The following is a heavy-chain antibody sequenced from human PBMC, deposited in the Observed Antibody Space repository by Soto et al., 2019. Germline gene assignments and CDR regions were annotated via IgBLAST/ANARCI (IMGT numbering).Heavy chain of an antibody. CDR2: MNPNSGNT. V-gene: IGHV1-2*02. CDR1: GYTFTGYY. CDR3: ARVASHIVVVIATPYYYMDV. Sequence: ASVKVSCKASGYTFTGYYMHWVRQAPGQGLEWMGWMNPNSGNTDYAQKFQGRVTMTRDTSISTAYMELSSLRSEDTAVYYCARVASHIVVVIATPYYYMDVWGKGTTVTVSS. J-gene: IGHJ6*03. D-gene: IGHD2-21*01.